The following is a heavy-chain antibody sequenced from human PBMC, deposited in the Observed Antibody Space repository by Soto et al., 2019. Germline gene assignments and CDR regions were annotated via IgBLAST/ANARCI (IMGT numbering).Heavy chain of an antibody. D-gene: IGHD1-1*01. V-gene: IGHV6-1*01. Sequence: QVPLQQSGPGLVKPSQTLSLTCAISGDSVSSNSAAWNWIRQSPSRGLEWLGRTYYRSKWYNDYAVSVKSRITINPDTSKNQFSLQLNSVTPEDTAVYYCARDWIGEAVEKDPNSSFDYWGQGTLVTVSS. CDR1: GDSVSSNSAA. CDR3: ARDWIGEAVEKDPNSSFDY. CDR2: TYYRSKWYN. J-gene: IGHJ4*02.